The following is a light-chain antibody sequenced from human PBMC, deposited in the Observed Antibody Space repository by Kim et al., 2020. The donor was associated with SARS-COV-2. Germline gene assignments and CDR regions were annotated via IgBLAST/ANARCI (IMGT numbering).Light chain of an antibody. CDR1: KLGDKY. Sequence: SYELTQPPSVSVFPGQTASITCSGDKLGDKYACWYQQKPGQSPVLVIYQDSKRPSGIPERFSGSNSGNTATLTISGTQAMDEADYYCQAWDSSTALVFGGGTQLTVL. J-gene: IGLJ3*02. CDR2: QDS. V-gene: IGLV3-1*01. CDR3: QAWDSSTALV.